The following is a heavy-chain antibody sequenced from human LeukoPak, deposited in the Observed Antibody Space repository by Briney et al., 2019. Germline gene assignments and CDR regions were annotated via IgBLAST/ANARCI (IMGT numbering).Heavy chain of an antibody. CDR3: ARDSGSGSNDY. J-gene: IGHJ4*02. V-gene: IGHV1-3*01. CDR2: ISAGNGNT. CDR1: GYTFTSYA. Sequence: ASVKVSCKASGYTFTSYAIHWVRQAPGQRLEWMGWISAGNGNTKYSQDFQGRVTFISNTSATTAFMELSSLRSEDAAVYYCARDSGSGSNDYWGQGTLVTVSS. D-gene: IGHD1-26*01.